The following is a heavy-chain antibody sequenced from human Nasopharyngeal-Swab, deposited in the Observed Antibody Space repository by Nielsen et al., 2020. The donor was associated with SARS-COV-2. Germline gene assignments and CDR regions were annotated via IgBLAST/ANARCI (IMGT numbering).Heavy chain of an antibody. V-gene: IGHV1-69*01. CDR2: IIPIFGTA. D-gene: IGHD6-13*01. J-gene: IGHJ6*03. CDR3: VTSSSKTINYYYYMDV. Sequence: WVRQAPGQGLEWMGGIIPIFGTANYAQKFQGRVTITADESTSTAYMELSSPRSEDTAVYYCVTSSSKTINYYYYMDVWGKGTTVTVSS.